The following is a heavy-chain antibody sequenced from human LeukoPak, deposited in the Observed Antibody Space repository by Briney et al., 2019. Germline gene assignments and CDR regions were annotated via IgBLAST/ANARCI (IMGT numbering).Heavy chain of an antibody. V-gene: IGHV1-69*05. D-gene: IGHD3-22*01. CDR2: IIPIFGTA. Sequence: SVKVSCKASGGTFSSYAISWVRQAPGQGLEWMGRIIPIFGTANYAQKFQGRVTITTDESTSTAYMELRSLRSEDTAVYYCAREQRDYYDSSGYYAGNWFDPWGQGTLVTVSS. J-gene: IGHJ5*02. CDR1: GGTFSSYA. CDR3: AREQRDYYDSSGYYAGNWFDP.